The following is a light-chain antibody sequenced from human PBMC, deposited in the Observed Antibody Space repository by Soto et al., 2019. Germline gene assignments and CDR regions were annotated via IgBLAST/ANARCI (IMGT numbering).Light chain of an antibody. CDR3: QSYNNWPLT. CDR2: DTS. CDR1: QGIGDT. V-gene: IGKV3-15*01. Sequence: EIVMTQSPATLSVSPGERATLSCRASQGIGDTLAWYQQKPGQTPRLLIYDTSTRATGVPARFSGSRSGAEFPLTINCLQSEDFGVYYCQSYNNWPLTFGGGTKVEVK. J-gene: IGKJ4*01.